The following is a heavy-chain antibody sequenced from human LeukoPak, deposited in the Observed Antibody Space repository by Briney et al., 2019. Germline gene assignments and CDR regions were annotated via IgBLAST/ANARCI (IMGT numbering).Heavy chain of an antibody. CDR2: ISGSGGCT. CDR1: GFTFSSYA. Sequence: GGSLRLSCVASGFTFSSYAMSWVRQAPGKGLEWVSAISGSGGCTYYADSVKGRFTISRDNSKNTLYLQMDSLRAEDTAVYYGAKDAWLVGFCWGQGTLVSVSS. J-gene: IGHJ4*02. V-gene: IGHV3-23*01. CDR3: AKDAWLVGFC. D-gene: IGHD6-19*01.